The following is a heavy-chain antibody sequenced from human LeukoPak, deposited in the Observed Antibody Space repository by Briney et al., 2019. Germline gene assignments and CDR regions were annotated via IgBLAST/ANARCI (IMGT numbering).Heavy chain of an antibody. D-gene: IGHD3-10*01. Sequence: PGGSLRLSCAASGFTFSSYAMSWVRQAPGKGLEWVSSISVSGGTTYYADSVKGRFTISRDNSKNTLYLQMNSLRAEDTAVYYCAKDPYYGSGSYYDYWGQGTLVTVSS. CDR1: GFTFSSYA. CDR3: AKDPYYGSGSYYDY. J-gene: IGHJ4*02. CDR2: ISVSGGTT. V-gene: IGHV3-23*01.